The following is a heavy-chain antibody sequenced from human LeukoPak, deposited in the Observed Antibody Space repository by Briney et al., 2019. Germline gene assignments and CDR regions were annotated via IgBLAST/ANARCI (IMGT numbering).Heavy chain of an antibody. CDR3: ARLVAGLGFFDY. Sequence: SETLSLTCTVSGGSISSYYWSWIRQPPGKGLEWIGYIYYSGSTNYNPSLKSRVTISVDTSKNQFSLKVSCVTAADTAVYYCARLVAGLGFFDYWGQGTLVIVSS. V-gene: IGHV4-59*01. J-gene: IGHJ4*02. D-gene: IGHD5-12*01. CDR2: IYYSGST. CDR1: GGSISSYY.